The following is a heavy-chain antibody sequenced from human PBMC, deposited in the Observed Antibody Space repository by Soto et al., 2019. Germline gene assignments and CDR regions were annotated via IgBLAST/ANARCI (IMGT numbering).Heavy chain of an antibody. D-gene: IGHD3-3*01. Sequence: SETLSLTCAVYGGSFSGYYWSWIRQPPGKGLEWIGEINHSGSTNYNPPLKSRVTISVDTSKNQFSLKLSSVTAADTAVYYCARSGVVTPFDYWGQGTLVTVSS. CDR3: ARSGVVTPFDY. J-gene: IGHJ4*02. CDR1: GGSFSGYY. V-gene: IGHV4-34*01. CDR2: INHSGST.